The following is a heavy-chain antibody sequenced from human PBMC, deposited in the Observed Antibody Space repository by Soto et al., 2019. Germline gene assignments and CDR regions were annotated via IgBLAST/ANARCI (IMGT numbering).Heavy chain of an antibody. CDR3: ARVRFYASGSSINWFDP. Sequence: GGSLSLSCAASGFTFSDYYMSWIRQAPGKGLEWVSYISSSGSTIYYADSVKGRFTISRDNAKNSLYLQMNSLRAEDTAVYYCARVRFYASGSSINWFDPWGQGTLVTVSS. CDR2: ISSSGSTI. V-gene: IGHV3-11*01. J-gene: IGHJ5*02. CDR1: GFTFSDYY. D-gene: IGHD3-10*01.